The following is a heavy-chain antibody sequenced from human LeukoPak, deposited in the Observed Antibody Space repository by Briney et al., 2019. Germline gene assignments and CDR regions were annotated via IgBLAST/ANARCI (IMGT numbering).Heavy chain of an antibody. D-gene: IGHD4-17*01. CDR2: IYYSGST. CDR1: GGSISSYY. V-gene: IGHV4-59*01. CDR3: ARDSRYGDYNWFDP. Sequence: PSETLSLTCTVSGGSISSYYWSWIRQPPGKGLEWIGYIYYSGSTNYNPSLKSRVTISSDPSKNQFSLKLSSVTAADTAVYYCARDSRYGDYNWFDPWGQGTLVTVSS. J-gene: IGHJ5*02.